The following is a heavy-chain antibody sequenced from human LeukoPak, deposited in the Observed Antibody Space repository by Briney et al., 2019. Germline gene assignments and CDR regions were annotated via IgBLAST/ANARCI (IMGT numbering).Heavy chain of an antibody. Sequence: GGSLRLSCAASGFSFGSYGLSWVRQAPGKGLQWISYISGYSGPAYYADSVKGRFTISRDNAKNSLYLQMNSLRAEDTAVYYCARDRLRFGELSPNFDYWGQGTLVTVSS. CDR3: ARDRLRFGELSPNFDY. D-gene: IGHD3-10*01. V-gene: IGHV3-48*04. J-gene: IGHJ4*02. CDR1: GFSFGSYG. CDR2: ISGYSGPA.